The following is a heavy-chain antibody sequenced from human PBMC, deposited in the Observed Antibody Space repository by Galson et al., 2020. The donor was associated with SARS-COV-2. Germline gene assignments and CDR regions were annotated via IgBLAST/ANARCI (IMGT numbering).Heavy chain of an antibody. CDR2: VFVSGDRT. J-gene: IGHJ4*02. Sequence: GGSLRLSCAASGFTFSSFAMSWVRPAPGKGPEWVSVVFVSGDRTIYADSVKGRFTISRDNSRDTLYLQMNSLRAEDTAVYYCAKAHTGTYVYYFDYWGQGTLVTVSS. D-gene: IGHD3-16*01. CDR1: GFTFSSFA. CDR3: AKAHTGTYVYYFDY. V-gene: IGHV3-23*01.